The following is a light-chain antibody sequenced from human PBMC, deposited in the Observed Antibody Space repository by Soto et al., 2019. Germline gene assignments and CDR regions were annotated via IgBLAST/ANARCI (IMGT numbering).Light chain of an antibody. V-gene: IGLV2-14*03. CDR1: SSDVGAYKY. CDR2: GVS. Sequence: QSVLTQPASVSGSRGQSVTISCTGTSSDVGAYKYVSWYQKHPGKAPKLMIYGVSNRPSGVSNRFSGSKSGNTAFLTISVLQPEDEAASSCRSFTGPSTPDGFGTGTKVTVL. J-gene: IGLJ1*01. CDR3: RSFTGPSTPDG.